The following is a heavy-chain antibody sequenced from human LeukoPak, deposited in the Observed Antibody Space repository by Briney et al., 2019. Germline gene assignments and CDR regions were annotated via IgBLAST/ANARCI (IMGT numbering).Heavy chain of an antibody. CDR3: ARRFRDIVGARNAFDI. V-gene: IGHV3-23*01. CDR1: GFTFSTYA. CDR2: ISNSGSST. Sequence: GGSLRLSCAASGFTFSTYAVSWVRQAPGKGLEWVSGISNSGSSTNYADSVKGRFTISRDNSKNTLYLQMDSLRAEGTAVYYCARRFRDIVGARNAFDIWGQGTMVTVSS. J-gene: IGHJ3*02. D-gene: IGHD1-26*01.